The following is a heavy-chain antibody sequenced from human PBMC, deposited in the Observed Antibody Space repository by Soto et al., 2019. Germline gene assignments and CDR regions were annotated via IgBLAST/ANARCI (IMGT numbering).Heavy chain of an antibody. V-gene: IGHV4-39*01. CDR3: ASPKIAFYNWFDP. J-gene: IGHJ5*02. D-gene: IGHD3-3*02. CDR2: IYYSGST. Sequence: QLQLQESGPGLVRPSETLSLTCTVSGGSISSSSYYWGWIRQPPGKGLEWIGSIYYSGSTYYNPSLERRVPISLAPSRNQFSLKLSSVTAADTAVYYCASPKIAFYNWFDPWGQGTLVTVSS. CDR1: GGSISSSSYY.